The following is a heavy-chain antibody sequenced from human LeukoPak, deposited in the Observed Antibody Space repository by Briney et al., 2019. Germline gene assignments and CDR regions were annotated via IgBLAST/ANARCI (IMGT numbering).Heavy chain of an antibody. CDR3: ARLETYYYDSSGYALDY. CDR1: GYTFSTYG. V-gene: IGHV1-18*01. Sequence: ASVKVSCKTSGYTFSTYGIAWVRQAPGQGLEWMGWISAYNGNTNYAQSLQGRVTMTTDTSTSTAYMELRSLRSDDTAVYYCARLETYYYDSSGYALDYWGQGTLVTVSS. J-gene: IGHJ4*02. CDR2: ISAYNGNT. D-gene: IGHD3-22*01.